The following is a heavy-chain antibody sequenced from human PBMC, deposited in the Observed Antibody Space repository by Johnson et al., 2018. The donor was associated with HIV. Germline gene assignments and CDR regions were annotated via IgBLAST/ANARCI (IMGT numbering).Heavy chain of an antibody. CDR3: TTDLAAVGSGAFDI. CDR2: IKRKTDGGTT. J-gene: IGHJ3*02. D-gene: IGHD6-13*01. CDR1: GFTFSSYG. Sequence: VQLVESGGGVVQPGGSLRLSCAASGFTFSSYGMHWVRQAPGKGLEWVGRIKRKTDGGTTDYAAPVKGRFTISRDDSKNTLFLQMNSLKTEDTAVYYCTTDLAAVGSGAFDIWGQGTMVTVSS. V-gene: IGHV3-15*01.